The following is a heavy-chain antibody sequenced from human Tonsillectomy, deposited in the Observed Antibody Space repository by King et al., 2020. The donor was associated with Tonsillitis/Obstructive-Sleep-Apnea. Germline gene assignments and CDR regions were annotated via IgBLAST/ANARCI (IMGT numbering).Heavy chain of an antibody. V-gene: IGHV4-59*01. CDR3: ARVGEATRAILNNWFDP. Sequence: QVQLQESGPGLVKPSETLSLTCTVSGGSISSYYLSWIRQPPGKGLEWIGYIYYIGSTNYNPSLKSRVTISVDTSKNQFSLKLSSVTAADTAVYYCARVGEATRAILNNWFDPWGQGTLVTVSS. CDR2: IYYIGST. D-gene: IGHD2-2*02. J-gene: IGHJ5*02. CDR1: GGSISSYY.